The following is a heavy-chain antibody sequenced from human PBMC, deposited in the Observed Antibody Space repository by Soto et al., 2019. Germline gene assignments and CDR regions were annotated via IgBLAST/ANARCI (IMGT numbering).Heavy chain of an antibody. CDR2: ISSSSSYI. J-gene: IGHJ6*02. D-gene: IGHD3-9*01. Sequence: GGSLRLSCAASGFTFSSYAMSWVRQAPGKGLEWVSSISSSSSYIYYADSVKGRFTISRDNAKNSLYLQMNSLRAEDTAVYYCAGYYKGHYYYYYGMDVWGQGTTVTVSS. CDR3: AGYYKGHYYYYYGMDV. V-gene: IGHV3-21*01. CDR1: GFTFSSYA.